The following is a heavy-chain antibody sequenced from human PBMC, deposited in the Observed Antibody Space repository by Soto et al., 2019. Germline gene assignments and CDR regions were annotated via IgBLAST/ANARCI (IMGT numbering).Heavy chain of an antibody. CDR1: GYTFTSYY. J-gene: IGHJ3*02. CDR2: INPSGGST. CDR3: ARPGGNYDSSGYYKPNDAFDI. Sequence: ASVKISCKASGYTFTSYYMHWVRQAPGQGLEWMGIINPSGGSTSYAQKFQGRVTMTRDTSTSTVYMELSSLRSEDTAVYYCARPGGNYDSSGYYKPNDAFDIWGQGTMVTVSS. D-gene: IGHD3-22*01. V-gene: IGHV1-46*01.